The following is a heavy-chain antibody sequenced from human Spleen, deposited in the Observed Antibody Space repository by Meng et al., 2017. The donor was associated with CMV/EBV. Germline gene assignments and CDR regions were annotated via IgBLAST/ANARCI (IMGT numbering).Heavy chain of an antibody. J-gene: IGHJ4*02. D-gene: IGHD6-19*01. Sequence: GESLKISCAASGFTFSSYSMNWVRQAPGKGLEWVSVIYIDGNTHYADSVRGRFTISRDNAKNSVYLLMSSLRAEDTAFYYCARDALSSGGDYWGQGALVTVSS. V-gene: IGHV3-21*01. CDR3: ARDALSSGGDY. CDR1: GFTFSSYS. CDR2: IYIDGNT.